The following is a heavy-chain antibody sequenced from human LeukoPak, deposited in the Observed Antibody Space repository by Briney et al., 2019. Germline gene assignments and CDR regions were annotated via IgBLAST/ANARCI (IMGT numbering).Heavy chain of an antibody. CDR2: ISYDGSNK. CDR3: ARERQQLTEDYYYYMDV. J-gene: IGHJ6*03. CDR1: GFTFSSYA. Sequence: GGSLRLSCAASGFTFSSYAMHWVRQAPGKGLEWVAAISYDGSNKYYADSVKGRFTISRDNSKNTLYLQMNSLRAEDTAVYYCARERQQLTEDYYYYMDVWGKGTTVTVSS. D-gene: IGHD6-13*01. V-gene: IGHV3-30-3*01.